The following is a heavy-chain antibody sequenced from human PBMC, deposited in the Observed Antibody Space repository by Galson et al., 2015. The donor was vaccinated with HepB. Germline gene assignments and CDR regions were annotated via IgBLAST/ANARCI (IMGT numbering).Heavy chain of an antibody. CDR3: AHGGVRVRGVTNDYFDY. CDR2: IYWDDDK. J-gene: IGHJ4*02. V-gene: IGHV2-5*02. D-gene: IGHD3-10*01. Sequence: PALVKPTQTLTLTCTFSGFSLSTSGVGVGWIRQPPGKALEWLALIYWDDDKRYSPSLKSRLTITKDTSKNQVVLTMTNMDPVDTATYYCAHGGVRVRGVTNDYFDYWGQGTLVTVSS. CDR1: GFSLSTSGVG.